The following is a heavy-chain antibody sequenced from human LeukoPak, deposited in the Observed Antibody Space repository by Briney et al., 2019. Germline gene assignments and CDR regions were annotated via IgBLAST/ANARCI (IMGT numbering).Heavy chain of an antibody. CDR3: AVASSFFDY. D-gene: IGHD5-12*01. CDR1: GGSISSGSYY. CDR2: IYTSGST. V-gene: IGHV4-61*02. J-gene: IGHJ4*02. Sequence: SETLSLTCTVSGGSISSGSYYWSWIRRPAGKGLEWIGRIYTSGSTNYNPSLKSRVTISVDTSRNQFSLKLSSVTAADTAVYYCAVASSFFDYWGQGTLVTVSS.